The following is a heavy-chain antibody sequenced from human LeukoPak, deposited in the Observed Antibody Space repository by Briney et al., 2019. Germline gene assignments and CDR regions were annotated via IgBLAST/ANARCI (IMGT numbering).Heavy chain of an antibody. CDR3: ARGGGLDV. CDR2: INHNGNVN. D-gene: IGHD3-16*01. CDR1: GFTFSSYW. Sequence: HPGGSLRLSCAASGFTFSSYWMNRARQAPGKGLEWVASINHNGNVNYYVDSVKGRFTISRDNAKNSLYLQMSNLRAEDTAVYFCARGGGLDVWGQGATVTVSS. J-gene: IGHJ6*02. V-gene: IGHV3-7*03.